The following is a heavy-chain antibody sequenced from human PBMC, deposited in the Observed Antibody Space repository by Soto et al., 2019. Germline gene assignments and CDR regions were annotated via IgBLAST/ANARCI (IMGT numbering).Heavy chain of an antibody. V-gene: IGHV4-31*03. CDR1: GGSISSGGYY. Sequence: TSETLSLTCTVSGGSISSGGYYWSWIRQHPGKGLEWIGYIYYSGSTYYNPSLKSRVTISVDTSKNQFSLKLSSVTAADTAVYYCARGSITMVRGVITNWFDPWGQGTLVTVSS. CDR2: IYYSGST. CDR3: ARGSITMVRGVITNWFDP. J-gene: IGHJ5*02. D-gene: IGHD3-10*01.